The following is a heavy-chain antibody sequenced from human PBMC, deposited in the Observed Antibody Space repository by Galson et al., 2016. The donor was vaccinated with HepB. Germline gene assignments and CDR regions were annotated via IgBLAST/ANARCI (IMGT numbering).Heavy chain of an antibody. D-gene: IGHD3-16*01. CDR1: GFTLSTDS. J-gene: IGHJ5*02. V-gene: IGHV3-48*02. CDR2: VSSSGTSV. CDR3: ASPFAPERGRYVL. Sequence: SLRLSCAASGFTLSTDSMNWFRQAPGKGLEWVSYVSSSGTSVYYTDSVKGRFTISRDNAKNSLYLQMNSLRDEDTAVYYCASPFAPERGRYVLWGQGTLVTVSS.